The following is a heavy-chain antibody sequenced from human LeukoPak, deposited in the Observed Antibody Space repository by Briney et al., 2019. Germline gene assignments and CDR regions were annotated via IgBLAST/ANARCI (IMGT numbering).Heavy chain of an antibody. CDR3: AREVGSGSEFDF. J-gene: IGHJ4*02. Sequence: SETLSLTCTVSGGSISSYYWRWIRQPPGKGLEWIGYIDYSGSTNYNPSLKSRVTISVDPSKNQFSLKLSSVTAADTAVYYCAREVGSGSEFDFWGQGTLVTVSS. CDR1: GGSISSYY. V-gene: IGHV4-59*01. CDR2: IDYSGST. D-gene: IGHD6-19*01.